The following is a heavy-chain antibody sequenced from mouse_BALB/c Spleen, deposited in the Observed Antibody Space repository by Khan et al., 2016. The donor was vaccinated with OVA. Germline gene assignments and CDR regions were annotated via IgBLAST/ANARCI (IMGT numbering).Heavy chain of an antibody. J-gene: IGHJ4*01. V-gene: IGHV1-18*01. CDR2: INPKNGDT. CDR3: AKDAGRY. Sequence: EVQLQQSGPELVKPGASVKISCKTSGYTFPEYTVHWVMQSLGKSLDWIGVINPKNGDTAYNQKFKGKATLTVDKSSSTAYMEFRSLTSEDSAVYYCAKDAGRYWGQGTSVTVAS. D-gene: IGHD3-3*01. CDR1: GYTFPEYT.